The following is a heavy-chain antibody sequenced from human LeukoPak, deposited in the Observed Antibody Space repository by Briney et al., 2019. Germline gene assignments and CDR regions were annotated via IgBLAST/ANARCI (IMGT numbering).Heavy chain of an antibody. Sequence: GASVKVSCKASGGTFSSYAISWVRQAPGQGLEWMGWVSAYSADTNYAQKLQGRVTMTTDTSTSTAYMELRSLRSDDTAVYYCARGLRFFDYWGQGTLVTVSS. J-gene: IGHJ4*02. CDR1: GGTFSSYA. V-gene: IGHV1-18*01. CDR2: VSAYSADT. D-gene: IGHD5-12*01. CDR3: ARGLRFFDY.